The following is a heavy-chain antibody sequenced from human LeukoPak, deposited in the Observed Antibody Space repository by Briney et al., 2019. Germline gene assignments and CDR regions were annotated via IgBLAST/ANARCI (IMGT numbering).Heavy chain of an antibody. J-gene: IGHJ4*01. Sequence: GGSLRLSCAASGFTFSNYWMSWVRQAPGKGPEWVANIQKDGSEKNYVDSVKGRFTISRDNAENSLYLQMNSLRAEDTAVYYCATGSSVAYWGRGTLVTVSS. D-gene: IGHD5-12*01. CDR3: ATGSSVAY. CDR2: IQKDGSEK. CDR1: GFTFSNYW. V-gene: IGHV3-7*01.